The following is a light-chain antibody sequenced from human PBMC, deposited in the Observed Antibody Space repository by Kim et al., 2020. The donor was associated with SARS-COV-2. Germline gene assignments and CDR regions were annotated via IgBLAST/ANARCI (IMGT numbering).Light chain of an antibody. Sequence: QSVLTQPPSASGTPGQRVTISCSGSSSNIGSTTVNWYQQLPGTAPKLHIYSNNQRPSGVPDRVSGSKSGTSASLAISGLQSEDEADYYCAAWDDSLNGPVFGGGTQLTVL. CDR2: SNN. CDR3: AAWDDSLNGPV. J-gene: IGLJ2*01. CDR1: SSNIGSTT. V-gene: IGLV1-44*01.